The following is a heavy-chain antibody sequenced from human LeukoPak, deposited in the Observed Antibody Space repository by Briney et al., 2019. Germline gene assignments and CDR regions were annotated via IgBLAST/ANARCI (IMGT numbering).Heavy chain of an antibody. CDR1: GGSISSYY. V-gene: IGHV4-38-2*02. Sequence: TPSETLSLTCTVSGGSISSYYWGWIRQPPGKGLEWIGSIYHSGSTYYNPSLKSRVTISVDTSKNQFSLKLSSVTAADTAVYYCATQDFTVTSLADGVGAFDIWGQETMVTVSS. CDR3: ATQDFTVTSLADGVGAFDI. D-gene: IGHD4-17*01. J-gene: IGHJ3*02. CDR2: IYHSGST.